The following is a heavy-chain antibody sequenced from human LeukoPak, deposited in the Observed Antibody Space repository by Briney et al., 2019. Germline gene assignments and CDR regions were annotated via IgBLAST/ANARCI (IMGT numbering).Heavy chain of an antibody. J-gene: IGHJ4*02. Sequence: PGGSLRLSCAASGFTFSSHSMNWVRQAPGKGVEWVSSISSSSSYIYYADSVKGRFTISRDNATNSLYMQMNSLRAQGTAVYYCARRDSSGYYYRFDYWGQGTLVTVSS. CDR2: ISSSSSYI. V-gene: IGHV3-21*01. CDR1: GFTFSSHS. D-gene: IGHD3-22*01. CDR3: ARRDSSGYYYRFDY.